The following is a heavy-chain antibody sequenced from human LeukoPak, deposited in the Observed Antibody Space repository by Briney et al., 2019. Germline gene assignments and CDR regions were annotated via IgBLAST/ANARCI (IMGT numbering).Heavy chain of an antibody. J-gene: IGHJ4*02. CDR3: ASGRGWYGPFDY. CDR1: GYTFTSYD. CDR2: MNPNSGNT. Sequence: ASVKVSCKASGYTFTSYDINWVRQATGQGLEWMGWMNPNSGNTGYAQKFQGRVTMTRNTSISTAYMELSSLRSEDTAVYYCASGRGWYGPFDYWGQGTLVTVSS. V-gene: IGHV1-8*01. D-gene: IGHD6-19*01.